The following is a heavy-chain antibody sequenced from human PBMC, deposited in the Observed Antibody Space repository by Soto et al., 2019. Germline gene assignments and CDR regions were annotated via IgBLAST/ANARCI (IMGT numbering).Heavy chain of an antibody. CDR2: INTGTGNT. D-gene: IGHD2-15*01. CDR3: ARDRATGFGSVVRRNWLDP. CDR1: GYIFTTSA. Sequence: QVQLVQSGAEVKKPGASVKVSCMTSGYIFTTSAMHWVRLAPGQRLECLGWINTGTGNTQYSQNFQGRVTITRDPSAKTAYTELSSLRAEDTAVYYCARDRATGFGSVVRRNWLDPWGQGTLVTVSS. J-gene: IGHJ5*02. V-gene: IGHV1-3*04.